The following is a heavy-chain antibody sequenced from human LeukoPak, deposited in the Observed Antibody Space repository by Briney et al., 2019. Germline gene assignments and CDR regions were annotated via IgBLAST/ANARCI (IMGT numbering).Heavy chain of an antibody. D-gene: IGHD2-21*02. Sequence: SETLSLTCTVSGGSISSYYWSWIRQPPGKGLEWIGYIYYSGSTNCNPSLKSRVTISVDTSKNQFSLKLSSVTAADTAVYYCARQDVVVTAIDYWGQGTLVTVSS. CDR2: IYYSGST. CDR1: GGSISSYY. J-gene: IGHJ4*02. V-gene: IGHV4-59*08. CDR3: ARQDVVVTAIDY.